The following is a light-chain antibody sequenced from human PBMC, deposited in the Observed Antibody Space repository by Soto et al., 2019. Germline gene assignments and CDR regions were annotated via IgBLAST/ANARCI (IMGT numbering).Light chain of an antibody. J-gene: IGKJ1*01. V-gene: IGKV1-39*01. CDR2: AAS. Sequence: DIQMTQSPSSLSASVADRVTISCRASQSINNYLHWFQQKPGKAPKLLIYAASTLQGGVPSRFSGSGSGTDFTLTISSLQSEDFAVYYCQQYNNWPWTFGQGTKVDI. CDR1: QSINNY. CDR3: QQYNNWPWT.